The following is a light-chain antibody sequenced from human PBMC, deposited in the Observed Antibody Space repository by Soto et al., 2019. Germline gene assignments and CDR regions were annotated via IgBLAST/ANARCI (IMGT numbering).Light chain of an antibody. CDR3: QQYNDWPQWT. CDR1: QSVSSN. CDR2: AAS. Sequence: EIVMTQSPATLSVSPGERATLSCRASQSVSSNLAWYQQIPGQAPRLLIYAASTRATGIPARFSGSGSGTEFTLTISSLQSEDFAVYYCQQYNDWPQWTFGQGTKVEIK. V-gene: IGKV3-15*01. J-gene: IGKJ1*01.